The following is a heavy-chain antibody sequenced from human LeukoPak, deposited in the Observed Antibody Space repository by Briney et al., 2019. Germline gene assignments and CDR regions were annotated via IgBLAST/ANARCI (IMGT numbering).Heavy chain of an antibody. CDR3: ARGSLTIFL. J-gene: IGHJ4*02. D-gene: IGHD3-9*01. Sequence: SETLSLTCAVYGGSSSGYYWSWIRQPPGKGLEWIGEINHSGSTNYNPSLKRPVTISVDTSKNQFSLKLSSVTAADTAVYYCARGSLTIFLWGQGTLVTVSS. V-gene: IGHV4-34*01. CDR1: GGSSSGYY. CDR2: INHSGST.